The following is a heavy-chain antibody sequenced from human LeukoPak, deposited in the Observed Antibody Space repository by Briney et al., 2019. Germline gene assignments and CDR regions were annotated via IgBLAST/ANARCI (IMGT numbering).Heavy chain of an antibody. V-gene: IGHV3-53*01. CDR3: AREMTTITRYFHY. J-gene: IGHJ4*02. D-gene: IGHD5-24*01. Sequence: PGGSLRLSCAASGFTVSSSYMNWVRQAPGKGLEWVSVIDRDSATHYADSVKGRFTIPRDNSKNTLYLQMNSLTAGDTAVYYCAREMTTITRYFHYWGQGTLVTVSS. CDR1: GFTVSSSY. CDR2: IDRDSAT.